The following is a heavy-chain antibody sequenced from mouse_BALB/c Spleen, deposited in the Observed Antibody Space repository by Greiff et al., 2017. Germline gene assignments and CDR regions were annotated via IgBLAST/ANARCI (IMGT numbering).Heavy chain of an antibody. CDR3: AREGTAKGY. CDR2: IYPGSGKT. V-gene: IGHV1-63*01. Sequence: VQLQQSGAALVRPGTSVKISCKASGYAFTDYWLCWVTQRPGNGLGWFGDIYPGSGKTYYNEQFKGKATLTADKSSSTAYMQLSSLTSEDSAVYCCAREGTAKGYWGQGTTLTVSA. D-gene: IGHD1-2*01. CDR1: GYAFTDYW. J-gene: IGHJ2*01.